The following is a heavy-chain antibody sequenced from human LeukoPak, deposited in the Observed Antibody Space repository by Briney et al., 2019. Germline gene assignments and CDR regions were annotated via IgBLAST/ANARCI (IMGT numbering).Heavy chain of an antibody. CDR3: ARQGGSLPYYDQSLDV. CDR1: GFTFSGHA. J-gene: IGHJ6*03. CDR2: ISPDGKDK. Sequence: PGTSLRLSCAASGFTFSGHAYHWVRQAPGKGLEWVATISPDGKDKYYTDSVKGRVTIARDDAKNTLSLLMTILRLQDAAVYYCARQGGSLPYYDQSLDVWGRGTMVTVSS. V-gene: IGHV3-30*10. D-gene: IGHD3-3*01.